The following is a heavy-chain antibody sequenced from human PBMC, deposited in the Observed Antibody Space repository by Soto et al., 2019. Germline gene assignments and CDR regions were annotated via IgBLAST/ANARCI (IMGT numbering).Heavy chain of an antibody. V-gene: IGHV5-51*01. D-gene: IGHD2-2*01. CDR2: IYSGDSDT. Sequence: PGESLKISCKGSGYSFTSYWIGWVRQMPGKGLEWMGIIYSGDSDTRYSPSFQGQVTISADKSISTAYLQWSSLKASDTAMYYCAIEGRDCSSTSCHYYYGMDVWGQGTTVTVSS. J-gene: IGHJ6*02. CDR1: GYSFTSYW. CDR3: AIEGRDCSSTSCHYYYGMDV.